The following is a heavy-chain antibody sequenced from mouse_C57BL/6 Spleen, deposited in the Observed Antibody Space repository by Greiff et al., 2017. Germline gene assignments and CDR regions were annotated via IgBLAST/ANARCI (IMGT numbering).Heavy chain of an antibody. Sequence: QVQLKQPGAELVKPGASVKLSCTASGYTFTSYWMHWVKQRPGQGLEWIGMIHPNSGSTNYNEKFKSKATLTVDKSSSTAYMQLSSLTSEDSAVYYCARLGDGYSYAMDYWGQGTSVTVSS. CDR2: IHPNSGST. CDR3: ARLGDGYSYAMDY. V-gene: IGHV1-64*01. J-gene: IGHJ4*01. D-gene: IGHD2-3*01. CDR1: GYTFTSYW.